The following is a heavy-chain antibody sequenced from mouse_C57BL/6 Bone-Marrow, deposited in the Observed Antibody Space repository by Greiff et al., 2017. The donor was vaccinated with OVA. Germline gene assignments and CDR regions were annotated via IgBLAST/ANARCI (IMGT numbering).Heavy chain of an antibody. J-gene: IGHJ2*01. Sequence: VQLQESGAEVVRPGASVKLSCKASGYTFTDHYINWVKQRPGQGLEWIARIYPGSGNTDYNEKFKGKATLTAEKSSNTAYMQLSSLTSEDSAVYFCARDDGYFFEYWGQGTTLTVSS. V-gene: IGHV1-76*01. D-gene: IGHD2-3*01. CDR3: ARDDGYFFEY. CDR1: GYTFTDHY. CDR2: IYPGSGNT.